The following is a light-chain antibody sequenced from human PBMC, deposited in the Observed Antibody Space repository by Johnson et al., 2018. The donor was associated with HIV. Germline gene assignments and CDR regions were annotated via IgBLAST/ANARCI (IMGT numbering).Light chain of an antibody. CDR3: GTWDSSLSAGYV. Sequence: QSVLTQPPSVSAAPGQKVTISCSGSSSNIGNNYVSWYQQLPGTAPKLLIYENNKRPSGIPDRFSGSKAATSATLGITGLQTGDEADYYCGTWDSSLSAGYVFGTGAKVPVL. CDR1: SSNIGNNY. V-gene: IGLV1-51*02. CDR2: ENN. J-gene: IGLJ1*01.